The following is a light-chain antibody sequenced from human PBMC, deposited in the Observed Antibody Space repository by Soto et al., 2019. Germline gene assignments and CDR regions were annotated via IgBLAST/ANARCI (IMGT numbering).Light chain of an antibody. V-gene: IGLV8-61*01. CDR1: SGSVSTSYY. Sequence: QTVVTQEPSFSVSPGGTVTLTCGLSSGSVSTSYYPSWYQQTPGQAPRTLIYNTNTRSSGVPDRFSGSILGNKAALTITGAQTDDESDYYCMVYVDSAMVFGGGTKLT. CDR3: MVYVDSAMV. CDR2: NTN. J-gene: IGLJ2*01.